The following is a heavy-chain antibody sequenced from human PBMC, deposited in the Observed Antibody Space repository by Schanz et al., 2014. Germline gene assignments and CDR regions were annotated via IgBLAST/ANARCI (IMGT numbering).Heavy chain of an antibody. D-gene: IGHD6-19*01. V-gene: IGHV3-23*01. CDR1: GFTFSIYG. J-gene: IGHJ4*02. CDR2: MIGSGSSV. CDR3: ARDPNTSAWLPYFDT. Sequence: EVQLLESGGGLVQPGGSLRLSCAASGFTFSIYGMSWVRQAPGKGLEWVSRMIGSGSSVFYADSVKGRFTISRDNLKNTVYLQMNSLRTDDTAMYYCARDPNTSAWLPYFDTWGQGTLVTVSS.